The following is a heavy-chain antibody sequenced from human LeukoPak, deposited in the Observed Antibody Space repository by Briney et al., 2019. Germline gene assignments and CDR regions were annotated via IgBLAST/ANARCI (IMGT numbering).Heavy chain of an antibody. D-gene: IGHD6-19*01. CDR1: GDTFSRSA. CDR3: ARSSVTGHFDF. V-gene: IGHV1-69*04. CDR2: IILPLDIT. Sequence: GSSVNVSCKASGDTFSRSAISWVRQAPGQGLEWMGKIILPLDITNYAQQFQGGVTITTDKSTDTVFLELSSLRSQDTAVYYCARSSVTGHFDFWGQGTLVTVSS. J-gene: IGHJ4*02.